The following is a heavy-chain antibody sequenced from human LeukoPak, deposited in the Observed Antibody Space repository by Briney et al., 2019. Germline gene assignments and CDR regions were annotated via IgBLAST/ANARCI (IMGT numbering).Heavy chain of an antibody. Sequence: PSETLSLTCTVSGGSISSYYWIWLRQPPGKAREGIGYIYYSGSTNYNPSLKSRVTISVDTSKTQFSLKLRSVPAADTAVYYCASLTKGSDYYMDVWGKGTTVTVSS. D-gene: IGHD3-10*01. CDR3: ASLTKGSDYYMDV. V-gene: IGHV4-59*01. CDR2: IYYSGST. CDR1: GGSISSYY. J-gene: IGHJ6*03.